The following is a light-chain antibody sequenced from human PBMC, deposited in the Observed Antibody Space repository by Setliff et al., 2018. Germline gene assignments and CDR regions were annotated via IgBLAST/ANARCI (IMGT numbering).Light chain of an antibody. CDR2: AVS. CDR1: RSDVGSYDL. J-gene: IGLJ1*01. CDR3: NAYTSGTTYV. Sequence: QSVLTQPASVSGSPGQSITISCSGTRSDVGSYDLVSWYQQHPGKAPKLIIYAVSDRPSGVSNRFSGSKSGNTASLTISGLQTEDEADYYCNAYTSGTTYVFGTGTKVTVL. V-gene: IGLV2-14*03.